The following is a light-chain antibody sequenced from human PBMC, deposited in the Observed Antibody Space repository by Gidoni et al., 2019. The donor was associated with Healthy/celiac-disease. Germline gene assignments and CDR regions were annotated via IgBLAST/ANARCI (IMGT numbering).Light chain of an antibody. Sequence: EIVITQSPATLSVSPGERATLACRASQSISSNLDWYQQKPGQAPRLLIYGASTRATGIPARFSGSGSGTEFTLTISSLQSEDFAAYYCQQYNNSPRPFXQXTKVEI. CDR2: GAS. CDR3: QQYNNSPRP. J-gene: IGKJ1*01. V-gene: IGKV3-15*01. CDR1: QSISSN.